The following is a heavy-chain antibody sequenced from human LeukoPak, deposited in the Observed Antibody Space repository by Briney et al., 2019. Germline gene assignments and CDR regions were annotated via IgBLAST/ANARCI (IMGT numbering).Heavy chain of an antibody. V-gene: IGHV3-64D*06. J-gene: IGHJ4*02. CDR1: GFTFSVYT. D-gene: IGHD2-2*01. CDR3: VKDPPNCSSATCFEKYYFDS. Sequence: GGSLRLSCSASGFTFSVYTTHWVRQAPGKGLEYVSTISANGGSTYYADSVKGRFTISRDNSKNTLYLQMSSLSTEDTAVYFCVKDPPNCSSATCFEKYYFDSWGQGTLVTVSS. CDR2: ISANGGST.